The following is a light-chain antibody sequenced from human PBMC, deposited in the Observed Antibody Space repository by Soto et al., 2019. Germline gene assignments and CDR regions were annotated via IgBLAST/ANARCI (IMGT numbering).Light chain of an antibody. V-gene: IGKV1-5*01. CDR2: DAS. J-gene: IGKJ1*01. Sequence: DIQMTQSPSTLSASVGDRVTITCRASQSVSNWLARYQQKPGKAPNLLIYDASSLKSGVPSRFSGSGSGTEFTLTISSLQPDEFATYYCQQYNTYPWTFCQGTKVEVK. CDR1: QSVSNW. CDR3: QQYNTYPWT.